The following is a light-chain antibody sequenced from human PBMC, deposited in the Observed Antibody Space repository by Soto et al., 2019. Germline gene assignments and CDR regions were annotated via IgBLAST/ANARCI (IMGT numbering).Light chain of an antibody. Sequence: EIVVTQSPATLSASPGERVTLSCRASHFVSSRLAWYQQRPCQVPRLLIYDTSTRVPGISARFSGSGSGTEFTLTISSLQSEDFAVYYCHEYIHWPPGMFGPGTTVDIK. CDR2: DTS. J-gene: IGKJ1*01. CDR3: HEYIHWPPGM. V-gene: IGKV3-15*01. CDR1: HFVSSR.